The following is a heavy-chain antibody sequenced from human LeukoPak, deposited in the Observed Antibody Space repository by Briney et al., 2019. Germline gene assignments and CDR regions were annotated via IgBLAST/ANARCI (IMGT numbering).Heavy chain of an antibody. Sequence: SVKVSCKASGGTFSSYAISWVRQAPGQGLEWMGGIIPIFGTANYAQKFQGRVTITADESTSTAYMELSSLRSEDTAVYYCARVTYYYDRHFDYWGQGTLVTVSS. D-gene: IGHD3-22*01. CDR2: IIPIFGTA. CDR3: ARVTYYYDRHFDY. V-gene: IGHV1-69*13. J-gene: IGHJ4*02. CDR1: GGTFSSYA.